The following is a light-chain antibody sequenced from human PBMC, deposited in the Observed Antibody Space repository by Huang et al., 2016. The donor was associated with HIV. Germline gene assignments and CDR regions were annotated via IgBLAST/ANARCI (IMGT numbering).Light chain of an antibody. V-gene: IGKV1-6*01. J-gene: IGKJ1*01. CDR3: LQHYNYPRT. Sequence: IQMTQSPFALSASVGDTVTITCRASQGIRNDLGWYQQKPGKAPQLLIYLASSLQSGVTTRFSGSGSGTDVSLTSSGLQPEDVATYYCLQHYNYPRTFGQGTKVEI. CDR1: QGIRND. CDR2: LAS.